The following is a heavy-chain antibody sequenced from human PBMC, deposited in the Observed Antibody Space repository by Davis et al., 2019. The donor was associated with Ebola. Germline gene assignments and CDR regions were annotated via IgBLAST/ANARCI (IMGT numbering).Heavy chain of an antibody. CDR3: ARRADY. CDR2: ISYDGSNK. CDR1: AFTSSSYG. V-gene: IGHV3-30*03. J-gene: IGHJ4*02. Sequence: SLKISCASSAFTSSSYGMHWVRLAPRKRLAWVSAISYDGSNKYYADSVKGRFTISRDNSKNTLYLQMNSLRAEDTAVYYCARRADYWGQGTLVTVSS.